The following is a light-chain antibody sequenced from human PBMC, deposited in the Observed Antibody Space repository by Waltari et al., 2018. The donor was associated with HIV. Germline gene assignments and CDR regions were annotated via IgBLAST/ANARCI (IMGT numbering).Light chain of an antibody. CDR3: GTYDSSLGAVI. J-gene: IGLJ2*01. CDR1: RYNIGNSF. V-gene: IGLV1-51*01. CDR2: DKN. Sequence: QSMLTQPPSVSAAPGQKATISCSGTRYNIGNSFVSWYQQLPGTAPKLLIYDKNKRPSGVPDRFSGSKSGTSATLDITGLQTGDEAEYFCGTYDSSLGAVIFGGGTKLTV.